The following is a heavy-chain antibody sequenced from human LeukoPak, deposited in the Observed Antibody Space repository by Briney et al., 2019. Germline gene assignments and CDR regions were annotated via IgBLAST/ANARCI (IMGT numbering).Heavy chain of an antibody. CDR2: ISRRSCAT. V-gene: IGHV1-2*02. CDR3: VSWAGGNSDVASFDF. D-gene: IGHD2-21*01. J-gene: IGHJ4*02. Sequence: ASVKVSCKASGSIFSDYYMHWVRQVPGRGFEWMGWISRRSCATKIAPKFQGRVTLTRDISISTAYVELTNLASDDTAVYYCVSWAGGNSDVASFDFWGQGTLVLVSS. CDR1: GSIFSDYY.